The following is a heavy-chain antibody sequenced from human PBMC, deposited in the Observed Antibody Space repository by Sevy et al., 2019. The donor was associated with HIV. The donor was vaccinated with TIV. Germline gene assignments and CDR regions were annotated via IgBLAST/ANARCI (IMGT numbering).Heavy chain of an antibody. CDR2: FDPEDGET. CDR1: GSTLTALS. Sequence: ASVKVSCKVSGSTLTALSMHWVRQAPGKDLEWMGRFDPEDGETIYAQKFQGRVIMTEDTSTDTAYVDLSNLRSEDTAVYYCASAREYYSDNSGYLDYWGQGTLVTVSS. D-gene: IGHD3-22*01. CDR3: ASAREYYSDNSGYLDY. V-gene: IGHV1-24*01. J-gene: IGHJ4*02.